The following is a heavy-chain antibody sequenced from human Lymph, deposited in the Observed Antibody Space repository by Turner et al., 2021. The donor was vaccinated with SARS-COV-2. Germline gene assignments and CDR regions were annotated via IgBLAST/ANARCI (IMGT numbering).Heavy chain of an antibody. D-gene: IGHD1-26*01. Sequence: EVRLVESGGGLVQPGGSLRLPCAASGFTFSDYGMSWVRQAPGKGLEWVANIKQDGSEKYYVDSVKGRFTISRDNAKNSLFLQMNSLRAEDTAVYYCARMGSSSWYFDYWGQGTLVTVSS. CDR2: IKQDGSEK. CDR3: ARMGSSSWYFDY. V-gene: IGHV3-7*01. J-gene: IGHJ4*02. CDR1: GFTFSDYG.